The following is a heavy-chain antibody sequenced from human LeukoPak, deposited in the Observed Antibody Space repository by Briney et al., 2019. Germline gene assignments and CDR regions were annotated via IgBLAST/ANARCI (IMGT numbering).Heavy chain of an antibody. D-gene: IGHD4-17*01. Sequence: GGSLRLSCTASGFGFDAYTMHWVRQGPGKGLEWVSLITWDGGTSYYGDSVKGRFTISRDNSKNSLYLQMNSLRTEDTAVYYCATNTVKAYFDYWGQGTLVTVSS. CDR3: ATNTVKAYFDY. CDR1: GFGFDAYT. V-gene: IGHV3-43*01. CDR2: ITWDGGTS. J-gene: IGHJ4*02.